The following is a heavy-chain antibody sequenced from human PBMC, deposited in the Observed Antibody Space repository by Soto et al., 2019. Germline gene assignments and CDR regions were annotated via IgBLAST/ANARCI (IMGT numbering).Heavy chain of an antibody. Sequence: ASVKVSCKASGYTFTSYAMHWVRQAPGQRLEWMGWINAGNGNTKYSQKFQGRVTITRGTSASTAYMELSSLRSEDTAVYYCARSPQLPYNWFDPWGQGTLVTVS. D-gene: IGHD2-2*01. CDR3: ARSPQLPYNWFDP. CDR2: INAGNGNT. V-gene: IGHV1-3*01. CDR1: GYTFTSYA. J-gene: IGHJ5*02.